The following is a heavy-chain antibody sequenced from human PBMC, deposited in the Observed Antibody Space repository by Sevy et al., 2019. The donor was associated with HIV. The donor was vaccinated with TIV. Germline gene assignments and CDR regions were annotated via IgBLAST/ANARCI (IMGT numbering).Heavy chain of an antibody. J-gene: IGHJ4*02. CDR1: GFTLSKYW. CDR3: ARDDGNYYFHY. V-gene: IGHV3-7*01. Sequence: GGSLRLSCAASGFTLSKYWMGWVRQAPGKGLEWVANIKQDGGQKYYVDSVKGRFTISRDNAKNSLYLQMNSLRAEDTAVYFCARDDGNYYFHYWGQGTLVTVSS. CDR2: IKQDGGQK. D-gene: IGHD1-7*01.